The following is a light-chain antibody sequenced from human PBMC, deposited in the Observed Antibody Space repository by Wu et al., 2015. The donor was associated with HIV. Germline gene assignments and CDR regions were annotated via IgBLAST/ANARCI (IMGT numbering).Light chain of an antibody. V-gene: IGKV1-5*01. CDR3: QQLNSFPLT. CDR2: DAS. J-gene: IGKJ5*01. Sequence: ASIGDRVNITLPGRVKTIFTLSCLGINRHQAKPLRVLIYDASTLQSGVSSRFSGSGSGTDFTLTISGLQRDDFAVYFCQQLNSFPLTFGQGSRLEIK. CDR1: KTIFTL.